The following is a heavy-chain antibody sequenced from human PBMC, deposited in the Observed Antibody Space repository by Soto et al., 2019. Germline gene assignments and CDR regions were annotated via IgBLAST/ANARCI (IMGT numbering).Heavy chain of an antibody. D-gene: IGHD3-10*01. Sequence: SETLCLTCTVSGGSISSGGYYWSWIRQHPGKGLEWIGYIYYSGSTYYNPSLKSRVTISVDTSKNQFSLKLSSVTAADTAVYYCARGLLWSIDYWGQGTLVTVSS. CDR3: ARGLLWSIDY. V-gene: IGHV4-31*03. J-gene: IGHJ4*02. CDR1: GGSISSGGYY. CDR2: IYYSGST.